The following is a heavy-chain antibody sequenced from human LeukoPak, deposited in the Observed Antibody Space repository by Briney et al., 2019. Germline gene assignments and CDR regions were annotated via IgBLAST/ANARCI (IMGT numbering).Heavy chain of an antibody. CDR2: LYTSGTT. CDR3: AGAGGSVGWYGTIDS. D-gene: IGHD6-19*01. V-gene: IGHV4-61*09. CDR1: GGSISSGSYY. Sequence: SETLSLTCTVSGGSISSGSYYWTWIRQPAGKGLEWIGHLYTSGTTSYNPSLQSRVTISADTSKHQFSLRLTSVTAADTAVYYCAGAGGSVGWYGTIDSWGQGTLVTVSS. J-gene: IGHJ4*02.